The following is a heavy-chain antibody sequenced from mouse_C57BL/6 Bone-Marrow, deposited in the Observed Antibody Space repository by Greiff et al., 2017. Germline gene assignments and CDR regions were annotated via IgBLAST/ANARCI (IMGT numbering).Heavy chain of an antibody. D-gene: IGHD2-5*01. Sequence: QVQLKQSGPELVKPGASVKISCKASGYAFSSSWMNWVKQRPGKGLEWIGRIYPGDGDTNYNGKFKGKATLTADKSSSTAYMQLSSLTSEDSAVYFCARGPLYYSNSVDAMDYWGQGTSVTVSS. J-gene: IGHJ4*01. CDR2: IYPGDGDT. CDR3: ARGPLYYSNSVDAMDY. V-gene: IGHV1-82*01. CDR1: GYAFSSSW.